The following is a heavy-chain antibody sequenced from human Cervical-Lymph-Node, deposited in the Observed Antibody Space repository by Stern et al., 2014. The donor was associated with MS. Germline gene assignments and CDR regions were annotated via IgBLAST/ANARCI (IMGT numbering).Heavy chain of an antibody. V-gene: IGHV4-61*02. CDR1: GGSISSGSDY. D-gene: IGHD5-18*01. J-gene: IGHJ4*02. Sequence: QLQLQESGPGLVKPSQTLSLTCTVSGGSISSGSDYWSWIRQPVGKGLEWIGRIHPSGTAYYTPSLKSRVPISTDTSRNQFSLELNSATAADTAIYYCASGYRIFDYWGQGILVTVSS. CDR3: ASGYRIFDY. CDR2: IHPSGTA.